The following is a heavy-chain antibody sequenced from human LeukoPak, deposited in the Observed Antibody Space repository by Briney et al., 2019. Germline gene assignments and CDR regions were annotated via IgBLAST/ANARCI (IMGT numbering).Heavy chain of an antibody. CDR1: GFTFSSYG. CDR3: ARKGAFDI. V-gene: IGHV3-30*03. CDR2: ISYDGSNK. Sequence: GGSLRLSCAASGFTFSSYGMHWVRQAPGKGLEWVAVISYDGSNKNYADSVKGRFAISRDNSKNTLYLQMNSLRAEDTAVYSCARKGAFDIWGQGTMVTVSS. J-gene: IGHJ3*02.